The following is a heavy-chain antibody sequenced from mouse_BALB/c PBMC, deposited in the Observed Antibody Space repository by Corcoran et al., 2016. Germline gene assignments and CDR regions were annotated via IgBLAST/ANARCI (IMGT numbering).Heavy chain of an antibody. J-gene: IGHJ1*01. CDR2: INPYNDGT. CDR3: FNWNWYFDV. CDR1: GYTFTSYV. D-gene: IGHD4-1*01. V-gene: IGHV1S136*01. Sequence: EVQLQQSGPELVKPGASVKMSCKASGYTFTSYVMHWVKQKHGQGLEWIGYINPYNDGTKYNEKFKGKATLTSDKSSSTAYMELSSLTSEDSAVYYCFNWNWYFDVWGAGTTVTVSS.